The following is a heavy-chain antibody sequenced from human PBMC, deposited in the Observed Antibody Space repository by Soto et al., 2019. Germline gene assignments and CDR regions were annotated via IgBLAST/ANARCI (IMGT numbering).Heavy chain of an antibody. J-gene: IGHJ4*02. CDR1: GXTLSRDW. CDR2: ITDNGGST. D-gene: IGHD6-6*01. V-gene: IGHV3-23*01. CDR3: ARDSRGGAARRPTFYY. Sequence: GSLRLSCAASGXTLSRDWMSWVRQAPGKGLEWVSLITDNGGSTYYADSVKGLFNISRENAKSSLFLQMNGLPDEQTGLYYCARDSRGGAARRPTFYYWGRGTLGTVS.